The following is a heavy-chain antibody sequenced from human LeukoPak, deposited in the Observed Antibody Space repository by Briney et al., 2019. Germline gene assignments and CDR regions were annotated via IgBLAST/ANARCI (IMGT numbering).Heavy chain of an antibody. CDR1: GGSISSGGYY. J-gene: IGHJ5*02. V-gene: IGHV4-31*03. CDR2: IHYSGST. D-gene: IGHD2-21*02. CDR3: ARTYMTSARFDP. Sequence: SQTLSLTCTVPGGSISSGGYYWSWIRQHPGKGLEWIGYIHYSGSTYYNPSLKSRITKSVDTSRNRFSLKLSSVTAADTAVYYCARTYMTSARFDPWGQGTLVTVSS.